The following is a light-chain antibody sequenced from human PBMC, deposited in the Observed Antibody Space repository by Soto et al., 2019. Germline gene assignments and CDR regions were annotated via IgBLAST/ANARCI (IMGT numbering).Light chain of an antibody. V-gene: IGKV3-15*01. CDR1: QSVGSK. J-gene: IGKJ4*01. CDR3: QQYNNWPPLT. Sequence: EVVMTQSPATLSGSPGERVTLSCRACQSVGSKLAWYQQKPGQAPRLLIFDAFTRATGIPARFSGSGSGTEFTLFISSLQSEDFAVYYCQQYNNWPPLTFGGGTKVEI. CDR2: DAF.